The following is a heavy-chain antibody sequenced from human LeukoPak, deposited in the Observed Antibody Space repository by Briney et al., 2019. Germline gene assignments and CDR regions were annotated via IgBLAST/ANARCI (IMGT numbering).Heavy chain of an antibody. CDR2: MNPNSGNT. CDR3: ARVPPRPPYRRLYGDSYLNWFDP. CDR1: GYTFTSYD. J-gene: IGHJ5*02. V-gene: IGHV1-8*01. Sequence: ASVKVSCKASGYTFTSYDINWVRQATGQGLEWMGWMNPNSGNTGYAQKFQGRVTMTRSTSISTAYMELSSLRSEDTAVYYCARVPPRPPYRRLYGDSYLNWFDPWGQGTLVTVSS. D-gene: IGHD4-17*01.